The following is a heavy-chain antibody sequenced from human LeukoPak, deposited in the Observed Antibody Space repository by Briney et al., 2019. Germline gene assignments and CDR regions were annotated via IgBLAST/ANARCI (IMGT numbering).Heavy chain of an antibody. D-gene: IGHD3-22*01. V-gene: IGHV3-73*01. J-gene: IGHJ5*02. Sequence: GGSLKLSCAASGYTISDSSLHWVRQASGKGLEWLGRLRGQAHSDATEYAASVKGRFGISRDDSKNTAYLQMNTLKIEDTAIYYCLRLAYFQDSSGHYYRAWGQGTLVIVSS. CDR1: GYTISDSS. CDR2: LRGQAHSDAT. CDR3: LRLAYFQDSSGHYYRA.